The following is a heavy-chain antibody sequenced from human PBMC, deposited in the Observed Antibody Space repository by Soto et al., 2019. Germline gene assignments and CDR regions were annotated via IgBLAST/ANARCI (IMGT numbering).Heavy chain of an antibody. Sequence: SGGSLRLSCAASGFTFSSYSMNWVRQAPGKGLEWVSSISSSSNYIYYADSVKGRFTISRDNAKNSLYLQMNSLRAEDTAVYYCARDLVGVTYWGQGTLVTVSS. CDR1: GFTFSSYS. J-gene: IGHJ4*02. CDR3: ARDLVGVTY. V-gene: IGHV3-21*06. CDR2: ISSSSNYI. D-gene: IGHD1-26*01.